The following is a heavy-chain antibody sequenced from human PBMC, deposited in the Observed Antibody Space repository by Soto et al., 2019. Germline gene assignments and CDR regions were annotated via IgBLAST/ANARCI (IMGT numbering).Heavy chain of an antibody. D-gene: IGHD5-12*01. Sequence: TSETLSLTCTVSGGSISSYYWSWIRQPPGKGLEWIGYIYYSGSSNYNPSLKSRVTISVDTSKDQFSLKLSSVTAADTALYYCARVPVEMATTGYYYSYGVDVWGQGTTVTLSS. CDR3: ARVPVEMATTGYYYSYGVDV. CDR1: GGSISSYY. V-gene: IGHV4-59*01. CDR2: IYYSGSS. J-gene: IGHJ6*02.